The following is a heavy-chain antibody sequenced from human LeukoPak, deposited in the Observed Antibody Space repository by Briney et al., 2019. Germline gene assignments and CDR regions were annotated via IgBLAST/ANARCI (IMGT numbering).Heavy chain of an antibody. J-gene: IGHJ4*02. D-gene: IGHD1-26*01. Sequence: ASVKVSCKASGYTCTSYYIHWVRQAPGQGLEWMGRINPNNGDTNYAQKFQGRVTMTRDTAISTVYMELSRLRSDDTAVYYCARRENDYWGQGTLVTVSS. V-gene: IGHV1-2*06. CDR3: ARRENDY. CDR1: GYTCTSYY. CDR2: INPNNGDT.